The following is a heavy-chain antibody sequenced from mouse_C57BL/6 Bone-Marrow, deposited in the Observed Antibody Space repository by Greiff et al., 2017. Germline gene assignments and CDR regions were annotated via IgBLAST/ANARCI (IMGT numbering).Heavy chain of an antibody. Sequence: QVQLKQSGPGLVQPSQSLTITCTASGFSLTSYGVHWVRQSPGKGLEWLGVIWRGGSSDYNAAFMSRLSITKDNSKSKVFFKMNSLQADDAAIYYCAKDYGSSYDYAMDYWGQGTSVTVSS. J-gene: IGHJ4*01. CDR2: IWRGGSS. D-gene: IGHD1-1*01. CDR3: AKDYGSSYDYAMDY. CDR1: GFSLTSYG. V-gene: IGHV2-5*01.